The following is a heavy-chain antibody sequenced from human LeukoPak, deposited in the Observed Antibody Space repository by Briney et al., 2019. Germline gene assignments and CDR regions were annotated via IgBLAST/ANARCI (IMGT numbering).Heavy chain of an antibody. Sequence: SETLSLTCTVSGGSLSTYYWSWIRQPPGKGLEWMGYINYSGSNKYNPSLKSRVTISVDKSKYQFSLKVNSATAADTAVYYCARASPYDNWSGYWFDPWGQGTLVTVSS. CDR3: ARASPYDNWSGYWFDP. CDR2: INYSGSN. V-gene: IGHV4-59*01. D-gene: IGHD3-3*01. J-gene: IGHJ5*02. CDR1: GGSLSTYY.